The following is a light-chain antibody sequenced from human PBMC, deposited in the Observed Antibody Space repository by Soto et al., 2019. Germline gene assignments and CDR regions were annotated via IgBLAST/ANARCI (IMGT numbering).Light chain of an antibody. Sequence: IVFTQSPAPLSFSPGEKATLSCRASQSVSNYLVWYQQKPGQAPRLLMYDASNRATGIPARFSGSGSGTDFTLTISSLEPEDFAVYYCQQRSSWPPITFGQGTRLEIK. CDR1: QSVSNY. J-gene: IGKJ5*01. V-gene: IGKV3-11*01. CDR3: QQRSSWPPIT. CDR2: DAS.